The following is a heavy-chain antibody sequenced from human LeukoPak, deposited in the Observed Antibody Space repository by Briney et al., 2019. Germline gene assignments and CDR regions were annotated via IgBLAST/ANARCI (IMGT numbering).Heavy chain of an antibody. J-gene: IGHJ4*02. V-gene: IGHV3-21*01. CDR3: ARGESTYISSALDY. CDR2: INSSSSYI. D-gene: IGHD6-13*01. CDR1: GFIFSFYR. Sequence: TGGSLRLSCATSGFIFSFYRMNWVRQAPGKGLEWVSSINSSSSYIYYADSVKGRITIPRDNAKNSLNLQMSSLRAEDTAVYYCARGESTYISSALDYWEERSLVTVSS.